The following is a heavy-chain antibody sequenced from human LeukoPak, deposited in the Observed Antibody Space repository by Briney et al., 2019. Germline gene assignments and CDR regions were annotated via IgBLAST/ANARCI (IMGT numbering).Heavy chain of an antibody. CDR1: GFTFRSYW. Sequence: GGSLRLSXAASGFTFRSYWMNWIRQAPGKGLEWVANIKKDGSERYYVDSVKGRFTISRDNTKKSLYLQMNTLRAEDTAVYYCARDLAGPPQEAFDIWGQGTMVTVSS. CDR2: IKKDGSER. CDR3: ARDLAGPPQEAFDI. V-gene: IGHV3-7*01. J-gene: IGHJ3*02.